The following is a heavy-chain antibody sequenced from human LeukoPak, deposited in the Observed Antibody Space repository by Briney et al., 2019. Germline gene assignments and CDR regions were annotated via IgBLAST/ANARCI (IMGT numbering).Heavy chain of an antibody. D-gene: IGHD3-16*01. CDR1: GLSFRSHG. Sequence: GGTLRLSCAASGLSFRSHGMNWVRQTPGKGLEWVSGISPRGDITYYKDSVRGRFTISRDKFKNTVSLQLNSLRAEDTAIYYCAKDDDWGRFNHWGQGTLVTVSS. CDR2: ISPRGDIT. V-gene: IGHV3-23*01. CDR3: AKDDDWGRFNH. J-gene: IGHJ1*01.